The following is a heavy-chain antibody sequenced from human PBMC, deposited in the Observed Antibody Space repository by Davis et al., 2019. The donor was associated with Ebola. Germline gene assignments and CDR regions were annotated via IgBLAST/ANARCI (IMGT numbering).Heavy chain of an antibody. CDR1: GFTVSSNY. Sequence: GESLKISCAASGFTVSSNYMSWVRQAPGKGLEWVAVIWYDGSNKYYADSVKGRFTISRDNSKNTLYLQMNSLRAEDTAVYYCARGAGGIAENWGQGTLVTVSS. CDR2: IWYDGSNK. V-gene: IGHV3-33*08. J-gene: IGHJ4*02. D-gene: IGHD6-13*01. CDR3: ARGAGGIAEN.